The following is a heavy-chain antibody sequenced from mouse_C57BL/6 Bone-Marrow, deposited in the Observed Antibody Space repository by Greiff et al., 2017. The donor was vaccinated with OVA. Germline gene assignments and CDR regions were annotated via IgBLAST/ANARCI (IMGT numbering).Heavy chain of an antibody. CDR1: GFNIKDDY. CDR3: TSYYYGSSYVNWYFDG. J-gene: IGHJ1*03. CDR2: IDPENGDT. V-gene: IGHV14-4*01. Sequence: EVKVVESGAELVRPGASVKLSCTASGFNIKDDYMHWVKQRPEQGLEWIGWIDPENGDTEYASKFQGKATITADTSSNTAYLQLSSLTSEDTAVYYCTSYYYGSSYVNWYFDGWGTGTTVTVSS. D-gene: IGHD1-1*01.